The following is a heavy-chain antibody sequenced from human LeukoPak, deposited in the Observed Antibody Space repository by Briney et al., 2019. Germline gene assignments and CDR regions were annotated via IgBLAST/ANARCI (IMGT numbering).Heavy chain of an antibody. CDR1: GFTFSSYE. D-gene: IGHD3-22*01. J-gene: IGHJ4*02. CDR2: ISSSGSTI. Sequence: GGSLRLSCAASGFTFSSYEMNWVRQVPGKGLECVSYISSSGSTIYYADSVKGRFTISRDNAKNSLYLQMNSLRAEDTAVYYCARVRGYYDSRKVDYWGQGTLVTVSS. CDR3: ARVRGYYDSRKVDY. V-gene: IGHV3-48*03.